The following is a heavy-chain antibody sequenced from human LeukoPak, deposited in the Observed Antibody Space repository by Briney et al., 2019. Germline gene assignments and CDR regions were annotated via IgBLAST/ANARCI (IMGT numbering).Heavy chain of an antibody. CDR2: ISGSGGST. Sequence: PGGSLVLSCAASGFTFSSYGMSWVRQAPGKGLEWVSAISGSGGSTYYADSVMGRSTISRDNAKNSVYLQINSLRAEDTAIYYCARRGYSDSSGYDYWGQGTLVTVSS. D-gene: IGHD3-22*01. J-gene: IGHJ4*02. V-gene: IGHV3-23*01. CDR1: GFTFSSYG. CDR3: ARRGYSDSSGYDY.